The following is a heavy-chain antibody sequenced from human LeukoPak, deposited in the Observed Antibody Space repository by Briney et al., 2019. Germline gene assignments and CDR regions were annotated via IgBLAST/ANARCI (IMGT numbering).Heavy chain of an antibody. CDR3: ARGTMTTVTYYFDY. CDR2: INHSGST. V-gene: IGHV4-34*01. J-gene: IGHJ4*02. D-gene: IGHD4-17*01. Sequence: SETLPLTCAVYGGSFSGYYWSWIRQPPGKGLEWIGEINHSGSTNYNPSLKSRVTISVDTSKNQFSLKLSSVTAADTAVYYCARGTMTTVTYYFDYWGQGTLVTVSS. CDR1: GGSFSGYY.